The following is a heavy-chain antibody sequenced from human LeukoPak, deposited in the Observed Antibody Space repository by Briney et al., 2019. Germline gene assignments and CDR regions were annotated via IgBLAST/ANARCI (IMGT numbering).Heavy chain of an antibody. CDR1: GFTFSRYS. J-gene: IGHJ4*02. CDR2: ISSSSDYI. V-gene: IGHV3-21*01. CDR3: ARDATQLLIASGPFYYFDS. D-gene: IGHD2-15*01. Sequence: GGSLRLSCVASGFTFSRYSMNWVRQAPGTGLEWVSSISSSSDYIYYADSVNGRFTISRDNAKNSVYLQINSLRADDTAVYYCARDATQLLIASGPFYYFDSWGQGTLVTVSP.